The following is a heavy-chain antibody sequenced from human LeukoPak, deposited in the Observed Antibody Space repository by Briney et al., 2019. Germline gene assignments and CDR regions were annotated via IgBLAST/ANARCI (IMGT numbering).Heavy chain of an antibody. V-gene: IGHV3-9*03. J-gene: IGHJ3*02. CDR2: ISWNSGSI. D-gene: IGHD3-9*01. Sequence: GGSLRLSCAASGFTFDDYAMHWVRQAPGKGLEWVSGISWNSGSIGYADSVKGRFTISRDNAKNSLYLQMNSLRAEDMALYYCAKDNSHHILGAFDIWGQGTMVTVSS. CDR3: AKDNSHHILGAFDI. CDR1: GFTFDDYA.